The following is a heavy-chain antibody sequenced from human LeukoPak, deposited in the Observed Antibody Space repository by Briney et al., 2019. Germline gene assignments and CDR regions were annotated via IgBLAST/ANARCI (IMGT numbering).Heavy chain of an antibody. D-gene: IGHD2-15*01. V-gene: IGHV3-30-3*01. J-gene: IGHJ4*02. CDR1: GFTFSSYA. CDR2: ISYDGSNK. Sequence: QAGGPLRFSCEASGFTFSSYAMHWAGQAPVKGLEWVAVISYDGSNKYYADSVKGRFTISRDNSKNTLYLQMNSLRAGDTAVYYCARLLSGNWGQGTLVTVSS. CDR3: ARLLSGN.